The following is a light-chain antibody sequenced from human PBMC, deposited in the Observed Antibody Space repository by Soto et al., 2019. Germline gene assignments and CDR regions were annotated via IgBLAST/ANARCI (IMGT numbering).Light chain of an antibody. CDR1: QSVGSN. J-gene: IGKJ1*01. Sequence: EIVMTQSPVTLSVSPGDTATLSCRASQSVGSNLAWYQHKPGQAPRLLISGASTRATGVPARFSGSGSGTEFTLTISSLQSEDFAIYYCQQYNNWPPATFGQGTKVEIK. V-gene: IGKV3-15*01. CDR2: GAS. CDR3: QQYNNWPPAT.